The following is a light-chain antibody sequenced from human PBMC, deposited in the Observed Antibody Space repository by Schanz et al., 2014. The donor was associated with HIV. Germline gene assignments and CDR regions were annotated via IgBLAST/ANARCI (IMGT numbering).Light chain of an antibody. CDR1: SNDVGGHNY. J-gene: IGLJ2*01. V-gene: IGLV2-8*01. CDR3: SSYAGSNNLVV. CDR2: EVS. Sequence: QSALTQPASVSGSPGQSITISCTGTSNDVGGHNYVSWFQQHPGIAPKLMIYEVSKRPSGVPDRFSGSKSGNTASLTVSGLQAEDEADYYGSSYAGSNNLVVFGGGTKLTVL.